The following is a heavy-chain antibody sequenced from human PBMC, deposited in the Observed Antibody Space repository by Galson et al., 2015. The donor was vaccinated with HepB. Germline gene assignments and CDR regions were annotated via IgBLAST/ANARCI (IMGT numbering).Heavy chain of an antibody. CDR2: ISTTSTYI. J-gene: IGHJ4*02. Sequence: LRLSCAASGFSFPSYSMNWVRQAPGKGLEWVSFISTTSTYIYYADSVTGRFTISRDNAKSSLYLQMNSLRAEDTAVYYCVRASHDTSGHYWVNLDYWGQGALFTVSS. CDR3: VRASHDTSGHYWVNLDY. V-gene: IGHV3-21*01. CDR1: GFSFPSYS. D-gene: IGHD3-22*01.